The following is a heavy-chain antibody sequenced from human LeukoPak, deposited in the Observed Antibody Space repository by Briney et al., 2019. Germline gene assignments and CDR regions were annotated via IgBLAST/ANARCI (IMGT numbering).Heavy chain of an antibody. CDR3: ARPRGSSPYWYFDL. Sequence: SQTLSLTCTVSGGSISSGGYYWSWIRQSPGQGLEWIGYIWPSGSTNYNPSLKSRVTISVDTSKNQFSLKLTSVTAADTAVYYCARPRGSSPYWYFDLWGRGTLVTVSS. D-gene: IGHD6-6*01. V-gene: IGHV4-30-2*06. J-gene: IGHJ2*01. CDR2: IWPSGST. CDR1: GGSISSGGYY.